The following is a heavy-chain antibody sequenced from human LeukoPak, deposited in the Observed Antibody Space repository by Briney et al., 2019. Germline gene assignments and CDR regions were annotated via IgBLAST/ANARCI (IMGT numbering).Heavy chain of an antibody. D-gene: IGHD5-18*01. V-gene: IGHV1-18*01. CDR1: GYTFTSYG. J-gene: IGHJ6*03. CDR2: ISAYNGNT. Sequence: GASVKVSCKASGYTFTSYGISWVRQAPGQGLEWMGWISAYNGNTNYAQKLQGRVTMTTDTSTSTAYMELRSLRSDDTAVYYCARDARYSRNSRRGHYYYYYYMDVWGKGTTVTVSS. CDR3: ARDARYSRNSRRGHYYYYYYMDV.